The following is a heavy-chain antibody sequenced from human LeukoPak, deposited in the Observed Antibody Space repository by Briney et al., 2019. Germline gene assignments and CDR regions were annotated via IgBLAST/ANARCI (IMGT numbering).Heavy chain of an antibody. CDR2: IYYSGST. CDR3: ARGGFRGGYSYGYVWY. Sequence: PSETLSLTCTVSGGSISSSSYYWGWIRQPPGKGLEWIGSIYYSGSTYYNPSLKSRVTISVDTSKNQFSLKLSSVTAADTAVYYCARGGFRGGYSYGYVWYWGQGTLVTVSS. CDR1: GGSISSSSYY. D-gene: IGHD5-18*01. V-gene: IGHV4-39*07. J-gene: IGHJ4*02.